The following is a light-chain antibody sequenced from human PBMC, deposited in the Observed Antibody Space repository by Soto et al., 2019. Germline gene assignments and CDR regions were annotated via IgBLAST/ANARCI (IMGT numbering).Light chain of an antibody. CDR1: NIGSKS. CDR2: YDS. Sequence: SYELTQPPSVSVAPGKTARITCGGNNIGSKSVHWYQQKPGQAPVLVIYYDSDRPSGIPERISGSNSGNTATLTISRVEAGDEADYYCQVWDSSSDHFVVFGGGTQLPVL. J-gene: IGLJ2*01. CDR3: QVWDSSSDHFVV. V-gene: IGLV3-21*04.